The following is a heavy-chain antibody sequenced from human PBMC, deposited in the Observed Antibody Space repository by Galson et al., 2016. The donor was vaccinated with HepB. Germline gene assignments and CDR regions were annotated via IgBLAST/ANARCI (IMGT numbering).Heavy chain of an antibody. J-gene: IGHJ6*02. V-gene: IGHV4-61*03. CDR3: ARGKSSRRTLDYYHYGLDV. CDR1: GDSVTSDTYY. D-gene: IGHD6-6*01. CDR2: IPYSESP. Sequence: SETLSLTCTVSGDSVTSDTYYCSWIRQPPGKGLEWIGTIPYSESPRFNPSLKSRITISLDTSTSHFSLKLTPVTAADTAVYYCARGKSSRRTLDYYHYGLDVWGQGTTVTVSS.